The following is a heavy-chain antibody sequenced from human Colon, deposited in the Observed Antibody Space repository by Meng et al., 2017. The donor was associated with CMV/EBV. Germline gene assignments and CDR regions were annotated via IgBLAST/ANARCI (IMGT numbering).Heavy chain of an antibody. CDR3: ARDEESYHILTGYYHRPDY. V-gene: IGHV3-74*01. Sequence: FSSYWMHWVRQAPGKGLVWVSRINIDGSKTTHADSVKGRFTISRDNAKNTLYLQMNSLRAEDTAVYYCARDEESYHILTGYYHRPDYWGQGTLVTVSS. CDR2: INIDGSKT. D-gene: IGHD3-9*01. CDR1: FSSYW. J-gene: IGHJ4*02.